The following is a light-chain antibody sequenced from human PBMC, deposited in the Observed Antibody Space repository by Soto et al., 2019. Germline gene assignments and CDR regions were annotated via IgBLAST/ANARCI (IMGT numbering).Light chain of an antibody. CDR3: QQYGGSPRIT. J-gene: IGKJ5*01. CDR2: GAS. CDR1: QSVSSSY. Sequence: EIVLTQSPVSLSLSPGERATLSCRASQSVSSSYLAWYQQKPGQAPRLLIYGASSRATGISDRFSGSGSGTDFTLIINRLEPEDVAIYYCQQYGGSPRITFGQGTRLEIK. V-gene: IGKV3-20*01.